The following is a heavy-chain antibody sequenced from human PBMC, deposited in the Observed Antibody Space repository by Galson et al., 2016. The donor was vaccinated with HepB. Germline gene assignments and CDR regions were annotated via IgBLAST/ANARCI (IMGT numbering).Heavy chain of an antibody. Sequence: SLRLSCAASGFPFSDSGMHWVRQASGKGLEWVGRIRKKGHFYGTAYGASVQGRFTITRDDLTDMAYMQMNSLKTEDTAVYYCATSSPSSQPANWGQGTLVTVSS. CDR3: ATSSPSSQPAN. CDR1: GFPFSDSG. J-gene: IGHJ4*02. D-gene: IGHD2-2*01. CDR2: IRKKGHFYGT. V-gene: IGHV3-73*01.